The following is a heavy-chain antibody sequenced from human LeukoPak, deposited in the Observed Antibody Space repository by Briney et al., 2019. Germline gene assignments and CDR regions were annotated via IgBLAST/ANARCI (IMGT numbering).Heavy chain of an antibody. D-gene: IGHD6-19*01. Sequence: SETLSLTCTVSGGSISSNSYYWGWIRQPPGKGLEWIGSIYYSGSTYYNPSLKSRVTISVDTSKNQFSLKLSSVTAADTAVYYCARDQQWLVRSVSRAFDIWGQGTMVTVSS. CDR2: IYYSGST. CDR3: ARDQQWLVRSVSRAFDI. V-gene: IGHV4-39*07. J-gene: IGHJ3*02. CDR1: GGSISSNSYY.